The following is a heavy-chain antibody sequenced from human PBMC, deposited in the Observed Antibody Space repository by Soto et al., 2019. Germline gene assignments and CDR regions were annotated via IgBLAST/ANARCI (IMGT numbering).Heavy chain of an antibody. CDR2: INHSGST. CDR1: GGSFSGYY. Sequence: LSLTCAVYGGSFSGYYWSWIRQPPGKGLEWIGEINHSGSTNYNPSLKSRVTISVDTSKNQFSLKLSSVTAADTAVYYCARGRPTAGRYYGSGSFARFSIWFDPWGQGTLVTVSS. J-gene: IGHJ5*02. CDR3: ARGRPTAGRYYGSGSFARFSIWFDP. V-gene: IGHV4-34*01. D-gene: IGHD3-10*01.